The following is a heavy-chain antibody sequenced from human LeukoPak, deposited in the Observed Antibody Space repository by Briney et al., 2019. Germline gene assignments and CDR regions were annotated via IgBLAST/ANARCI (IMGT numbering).Heavy chain of an antibody. CDR1: GYTFTGYY. CDR3: ARRAAAGTAGFDY. V-gene: IGHV1-2*02. Sequence: ASVKVSCKASGYTFTGYYMHWVRQAPGQGLEWMGWINPNSGGTNYAQKFQGRVTMTRDTSISTAYMELSRLRSDDTAVYYCARRAAAGTAGFDYWGQGTLVTVSS. D-gene: IGHD6-13*01. J-gene: IGHJ4*02. CDR2: INPNSGGT.